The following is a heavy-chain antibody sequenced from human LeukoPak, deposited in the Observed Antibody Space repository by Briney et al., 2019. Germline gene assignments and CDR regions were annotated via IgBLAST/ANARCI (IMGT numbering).Heavy chain of an antibody. CDR2: IYYSGST. D-gene: IGHD6-13*01. Sequence: SETLSLTCTVSGGSISSSSYYWGWIRQPPGKGLEWIGYIYYSGSTNYNPSLKSRVTISVDTSKNQFSLKLSSVTAADTAVYYCAREIPAAAGTRAFDIWGQGTMVTVSS. J-gene: IGHJ3*02. V-gene: IGHV4-61*05. CDR1: GGSISSSSYY. CDR3: AREIPAAAGTRAFDI.